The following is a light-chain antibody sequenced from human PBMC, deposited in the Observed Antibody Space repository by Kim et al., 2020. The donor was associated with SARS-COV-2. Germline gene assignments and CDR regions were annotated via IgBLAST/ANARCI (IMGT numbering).Light chain of an antibody. V-gene: IGLV4-69*01. CDR1: SGHSSYA. J-gene: IGLJ2*01. Sequence: LGASVKRTGTLSSGHSSYAIAWHQQQPEKGPRYLMKLNSDGSHSKGDGIPDRFSGSSSGAERYLTISSLQSEDEADYYCQTWGTVFGGGTQLTVL. CDR2: LNSDGSH. CDR3: QTWGTV.